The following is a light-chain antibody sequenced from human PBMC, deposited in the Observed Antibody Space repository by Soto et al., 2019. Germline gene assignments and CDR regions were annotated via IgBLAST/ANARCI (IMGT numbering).Light chain of an antibody. CDR1: QSVSIY. CDR3: QQRSNWV. J-gene: IGKJ3*01. CDR2: DAS. V-gene: IGKV3-11*01. Sequence: ETVLTQYPATLSLSPGQIATLSCRASQSVSIYLAWYQQKPCHAPILLIYDASKRAPGVPARFSGSGSGTDFRLTNSSLEPEDFRVYYCQQRSNWVFGPGTKVHIK.